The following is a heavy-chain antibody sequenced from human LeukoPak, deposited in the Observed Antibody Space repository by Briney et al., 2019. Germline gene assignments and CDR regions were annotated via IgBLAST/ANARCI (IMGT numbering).Heavy chain of an antibody. CDR1: GGSFSGYY. Sequence: SETLSLTCAVYGGSFSGYYWSWIRQPPGKGLEWIGSIHYSGTTYYNPSLQSRVTISIDTSKTQFSLRLRSVTAADTAIYYCARPDINWGQGTLVTVSS. V-gene: IGHV4-34*01. CDR3: ARPDIN. J-gene: IGHJ4*02. D-gene: IGHD2-8*01. CDR2: IHYSGTT.